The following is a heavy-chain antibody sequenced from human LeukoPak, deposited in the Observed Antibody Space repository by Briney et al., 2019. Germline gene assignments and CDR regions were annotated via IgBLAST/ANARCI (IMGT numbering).Heavy chain of an antibody. CDR2: FDPEDGET. D-gene: IGHD2-2*02. CDR3: ATPRPVPAAIRGGYYYYYYMDV. Sequence: ASVKVSCKVSRYTLTELSMHWVRQAPGRGLEWMGGFDPEDGETIYAQKFQGRVTMTEDTSTDTAYMELSSLRSEDTAVYYCATPRPVPAAIRGGYYYYYYMDVWGKGTTVTVSS. V-gene: IGHV1-24*01. J-gene: IGHJ6*03. CDR1: RYTLTELS.